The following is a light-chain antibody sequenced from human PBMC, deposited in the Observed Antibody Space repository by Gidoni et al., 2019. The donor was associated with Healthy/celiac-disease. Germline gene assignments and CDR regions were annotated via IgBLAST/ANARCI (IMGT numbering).Light chain of an antibody. CDR3: MQGTHWPPYT. J-gene: IGKJ2*01. V-gene: IGKV2-30*02. CDR1: RSLVHSDGNTF. CDR2: RIS. Sequence: DVVMTQSPLSLTVTPGQPASISCRSSRSLVHSDGNTFLTWFHQRPGQSPRRLIYRISNRDSGVPDRFSGSGSGTDFTLKISRVEAEDVGVYYCMQGTHWPPYTFGQGTSLEIK.